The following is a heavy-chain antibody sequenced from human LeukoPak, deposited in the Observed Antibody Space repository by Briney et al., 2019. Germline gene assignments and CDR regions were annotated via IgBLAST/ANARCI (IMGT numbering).Heavy chain of an antibody. CDR1: GFTFSSYS. D-gene: IGHD3-10*01. J-gene: IGHJ5*02. Sequence: GGSLRLSCAASGFTFSSYSMNWVRQAPGKGLEWVSSISSSSSYIYYADSVKGRFTISRDNPKNSLYLQMNSLRAEDTAVYYYARDPRRSGRAFLWFGGGFDPWGQGTLVTVSS. V-gene: IGHV3-21*01. CDR2: ISSSSSYI. CDR3: ARDPRRSGRAFLWFGGGFDP.